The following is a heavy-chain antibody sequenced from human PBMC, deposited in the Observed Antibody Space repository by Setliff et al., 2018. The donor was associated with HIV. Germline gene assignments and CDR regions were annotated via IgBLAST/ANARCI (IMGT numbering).Heavy chain of an antibody. D-gene: IGHD6-13*01. Sequence: ASVKVSCKASGGTFSSYAISWVRQAPGQGLEWMGGIIPIFGTANDAQKFQGRVTITADESTSTAYMELSSLRSEDTAVYYCARDPRGSSHFGFDYWGQGTLVTVSS. CDR2: IIPIFGTA. CDR3: ARDPRGSSHFGFDY. V-gene: IGHV1-69*13. J-gene: IGHJ4*02. CDR1: GGTFSSYA.